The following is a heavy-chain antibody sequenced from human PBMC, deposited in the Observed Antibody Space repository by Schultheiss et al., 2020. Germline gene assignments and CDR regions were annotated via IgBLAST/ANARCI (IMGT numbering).Heavy chain of an antibody. Sequence: GESLKISCAASGFTFSDYYMNWVRQAPGKGLEWVSSISSSSTIYYADSVKGRFTISRDNAKNSLYLQMNTLRAEDTAVYYCATSPCINGVCYSYYGMDVWGQGTTVTVSS. V-gene: IGHV3-69-1*01. CDR3: ATSPCINGVCYSYYGMDV. CDR2: ISSSSTI. CDR1: GFTFSDYY. J-gene: IGHJ6*02. D-gene: IGHD2-8*01.